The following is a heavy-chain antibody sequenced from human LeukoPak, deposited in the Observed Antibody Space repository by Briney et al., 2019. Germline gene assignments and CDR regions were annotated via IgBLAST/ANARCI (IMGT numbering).Heavy chain of an antibody. Sequence: SETLSLTCTVSGGSISSYYWSWIRQPPGKGLEWIGYIYTSGSTNYNPSLKSRVTISVDTSKNQFSLKLSSVTAADTAVYYCARHSSSWYEGYYFDYWGQGTLVTVSS. CDR3: ARHSSSWYEGYYFDY. V-gene: IGHV4-4*09. CDR1: GGSISSYY. J-gene: IGHJ4*02. D-gene: IGHD6-13*01. CDR2: IYTSGST.